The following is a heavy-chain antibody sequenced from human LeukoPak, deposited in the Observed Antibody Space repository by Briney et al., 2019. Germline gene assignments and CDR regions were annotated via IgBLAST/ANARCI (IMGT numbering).Heavy chain of an antibody. CDR3: ARGTWDIVVVPAARTYYYMDV. CDR1: GGSISSYY. Sequence: PSETLSLTCTVSGGSISSYYWSWIRQPPGKGLEWIGYIYYTGSTNYNPSLKSRVTISVDTSKNQFSLKLSSVTAADTAVYYCARGTWDIVVVPAARTYYYMDVWGKGTTVTISS. CDR2: IYYTGST. D-gene: IGHD2-2*01. J-gene: IGHJ6*03. V-gene: IGHV4-59*01.